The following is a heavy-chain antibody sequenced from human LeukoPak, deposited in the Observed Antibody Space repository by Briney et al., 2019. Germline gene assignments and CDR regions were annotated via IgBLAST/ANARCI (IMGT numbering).Heavy chain of an antibody. Sequence: GGSLRLSCTASGFSFTIYNMNWVRQAPGKGLEWVAVIWYDGTNKYYGDSVKGRFTISRDNSKNTLYLQMNSLRAEDTAVYFCASLSTTRALDYWGQGTLVTVSS. CDR3: ASLSTTRALDY. J-gene: IGHJ4*02. CDR2: IWYDGTNK. D-gene: IGHD5/OR15-5a*01. CDR1: GFSFTIYN. V-gene: IGHV3-33*08.